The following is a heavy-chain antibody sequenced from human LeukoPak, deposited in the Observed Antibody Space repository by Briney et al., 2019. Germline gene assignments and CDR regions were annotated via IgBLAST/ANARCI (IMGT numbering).Heavy chain of an antibody. Sequence: PGGSLRLSCAASGFTFSDYYMSWIRQAPGKGLEWVSYISSSSSYTNYADSVKGRFTISRDNAKNSLYLQMNSLRAEDTAVYYCAPLSGSYFGDDAFDIWGQGTMVTVSS. D-gene: IGHD1-26*01. CDR1: GFTFSDYY. CDR2: ISSSSSYT. J-gene: IGHJ3*02. V-gene: IGHV3-11*06. CDR3: APLSGSYFGDDAFDI.